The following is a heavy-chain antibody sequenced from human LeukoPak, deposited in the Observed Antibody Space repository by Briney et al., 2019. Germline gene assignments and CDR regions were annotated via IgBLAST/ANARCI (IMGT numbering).Heavy chain of an antibody. V-gene: IGHV3-23*01. J-gene: IGHJ4*02. D-gene: IGHD1-26*01. CDR3: AKELGATDY. CDR1: GFTFSTYG. Sequence: GGTLRLSCAASGFTFSTYGMNWVRQAPGKGLEWVSAVSGSGSTTYYARSVKGRFTVSRDNSKNTLYLQMNSLRVDDTAVYYCAKELGATDYWGQGTLVTVSS. CDR2: VSGSGSTT.